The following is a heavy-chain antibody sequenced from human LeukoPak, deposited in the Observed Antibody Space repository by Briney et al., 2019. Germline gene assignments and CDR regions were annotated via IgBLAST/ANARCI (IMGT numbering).Heavy chain of an antibody. V-gene: IGHV3-7*04. J-gene: IGHJ4*02. D-gene: IGHD3-22*01. Sequence: GGSLRLSCEASGFXFSNYWISWVRQAPGKGLEWVANTKQDENEKHYVDSVKGRSTISRDNARNSLYLQMNSLRVEDTAVYFCARNRQWLLADYWGQGTVVTVSS. CDR2: TKQDENEK. CDR1: GFXFSNYW. CDR3: ARNRQWLLADY.